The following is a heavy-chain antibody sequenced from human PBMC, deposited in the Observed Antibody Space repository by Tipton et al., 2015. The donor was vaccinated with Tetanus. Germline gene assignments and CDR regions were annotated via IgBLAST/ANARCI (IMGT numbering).Heavy chain of an antibody. CDR3: ARANYDSSKKGPFDS. D-gene: IGHD3-3*01. V-gene: IGHV4-39*07. CDR2: IYSYNGNT. J-gene: IGHJ4*02. Sequence: TLSLTCTVSGGSISSGTFYWDWIRQTPGKGLEWIGNIYSYNGNTLQNPSLQSRVTISLDKSKNQFSLKLTSVTAADTAVYYCARANYDSSKKGPFDSWGQGSLVIVSS. CDR1: GGSISSGTFY.